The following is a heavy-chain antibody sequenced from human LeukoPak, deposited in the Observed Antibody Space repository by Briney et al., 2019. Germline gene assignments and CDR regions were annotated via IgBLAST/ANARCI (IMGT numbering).Heavy chain of an antibody. J-gene: IGHJ4*02. CDR1: GGTFSSYA. CDR2: IIPIFGTA. D-gene: IGHD2-15*01. CDR3: AREGGRLGYCSGGSCYRNFDY. V-gene: IGHV1-69*13. Sequence: SVKVSCKASGGTFSSYAISWVRQAPGQGLEWMGGIIPIFGTANYAQKFQGRVTITADESTSTAYMELSSLRSEDTAVYYCAREGGRLGYCSGGSCYRNFDYWGQGTLVTVSS.